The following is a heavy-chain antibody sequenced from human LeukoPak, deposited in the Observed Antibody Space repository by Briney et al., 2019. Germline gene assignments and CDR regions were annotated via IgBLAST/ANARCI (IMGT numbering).Heavy chain of an antibody. D-gene: IGHD2-2*01. Sequence: PGGSLRLSCAASGFTFSSYAMSWVRQAPGKGLEWVSAISGSGGSTYYADSVKGRFTISRDNSKNTLYLQMNSLRAEDTAVYYCAKGDCSSTSCSEYYYYGMDVWGQGTTVTVS. CDR1: GFTFSSYA. CDR3: AKGDCSSTSCSEYYYYGMDV. V-gene: IGHV3-23*01. J-gene: IGHJ6*02. CDR2: ISGSGGST.